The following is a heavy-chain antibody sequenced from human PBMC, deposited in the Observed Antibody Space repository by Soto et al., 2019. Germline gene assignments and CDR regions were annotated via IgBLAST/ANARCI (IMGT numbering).Heavy chain of an antibody. D-gene: IGHD2-15*01. CDR3: ARDRCSGGSCYSIFSLEI. V-gene: IGHV1-2*04. CDR2: ISPNSGGT. CDR1: GYTFTDYY. J-gene: IGHJ3*02. Sequence: QVQLVQSGAEVKKPGASVKVSCKASGYTFTDYYMNWVRQAPGQGLEWMGWISPNSGGTNYAQKFQGWVTMTRDTSISTAYMELSRLRSDDTAVYYCARDRCSGGSCYSIFSLEIWGQGTMVTVSS.